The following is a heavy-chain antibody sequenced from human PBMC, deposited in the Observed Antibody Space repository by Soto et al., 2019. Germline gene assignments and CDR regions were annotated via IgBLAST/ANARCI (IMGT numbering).Heavy chain of an antibody. D-gene: IGHD1-20*01. CDR2: IYYSGST. V-gene: IGHV4-31*03. Sequence: QVQLQESGPGLVKPSQTLSLTCTVSGGSISSGGXXWSWIRQHPGKGLEWIGYIYYSGSTYYNPSLKSRVTISXDTSKNQFSLKLSSVTAADTAVYYCARVGGINWFDPWGQGTLVTVSS. J-gene: IGHJ5*02. CDR3: ARVGGINWFDP. CDR1: GGSISSGGXX.